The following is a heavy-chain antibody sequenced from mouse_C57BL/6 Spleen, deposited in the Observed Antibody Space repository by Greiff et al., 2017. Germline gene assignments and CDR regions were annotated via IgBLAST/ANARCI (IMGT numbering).Heavy chain of an antibody. CDR3: VVVAPYYAMDY. V-gene: IGHV1-81*01. Sequence: VQLVESGAELARPGASVKLSCKASGYTFTSYGISWVKQRTGQGLEWIGEIYPRSGNTYYNEKFKGKATLTADKSSSTAYMELRSLTSEDSAVYFCVVVAPYYAMDYWGQGTSVTVSS. CDR2: IYPRSGNT. J-gene: IGHJ4*01. D-gene: IGHD1-1*01. CDR1: GYTFTSYG.